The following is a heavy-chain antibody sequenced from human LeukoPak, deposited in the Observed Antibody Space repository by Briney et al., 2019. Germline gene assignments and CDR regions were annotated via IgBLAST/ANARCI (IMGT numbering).Heavy chain of an antibody. V-gene: IGHV1-24*01. CDR3: ATHHYYDSSGYRRFDFDY. J-gene: IGHJ4*02. CDR2: FDPEDGET. D-gene: IGHD3-22*01. CDR1: GYTLTELS. Sequence: VASVKVSCKVSGYTLTELSMHWVRRAPGKGLEWMGGFDPEDGETIYAQKFQGRVTMTEDTSTDTAYMELSSLRSEDTAVYYCATHHYYDSSGYRRFDFDYWGQGTLVTVSS.